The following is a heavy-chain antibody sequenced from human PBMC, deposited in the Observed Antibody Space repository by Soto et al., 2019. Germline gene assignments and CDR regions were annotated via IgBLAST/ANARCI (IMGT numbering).Heavy chain of an antibody. Sequence: SETLSLICTVSGGSISSYYWSWIRQPPGKGLEWIGYIYYSGSTNYNPSLKSRVTISVDTSKNQFSLKLSSVTAADTAVYYCASVGYYYDSSGYYYFDYWGQGTLVTVSS. D-gene: IGHD3-22*01. CDR2: IYYSGST. CDR3: ASVGYYYDSSGYYYFDY. V-gene: IGHV4-59*01. J-gene: IGHJ4*02. CDR1: GGSISSYY.